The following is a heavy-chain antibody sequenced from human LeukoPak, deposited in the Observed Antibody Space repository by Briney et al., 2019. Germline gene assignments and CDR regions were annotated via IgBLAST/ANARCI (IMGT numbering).Heavy chain of an antibody. CDR1: GFTFSSYA. Sequence: PGGSQRLSCAASGFTFSSYAMSWVRQAPGKGLEWVSAISGSGGSTYYADSVKGRFTISRDNAKNSLYLQMNSLRAEDTAVYYCARETRWDFDYWGQGALVSVSS. CDR2: ISGSGGST. D-gene: IGHD5-24*01. V-gene: IGHV3-23*01. CDR3: ARETRWDFDY. J-gene: IGHJ4*02.